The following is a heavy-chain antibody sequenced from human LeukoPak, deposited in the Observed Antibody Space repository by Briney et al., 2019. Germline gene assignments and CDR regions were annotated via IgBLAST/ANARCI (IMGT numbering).Heavy chain of an antibody. CDR3: ASHLTGYYGAFDY. Sequence: GGSLRLSCAASGFIFSSYAMHWVRQAPGKGLEWVAFIRYDGSNKYYADSVKGRFTISRDNSKNTLYLQMNSLRAEDTAVYYCASHLTGYYGAFDYWGQGTLVTVSS. D-gene: IGHD3-9*01. CDR2: IRYDGSNK. V-gene: IGHV3-30*02. CDR1: GFIFSSYA. J-gene: IGHJ4*02.